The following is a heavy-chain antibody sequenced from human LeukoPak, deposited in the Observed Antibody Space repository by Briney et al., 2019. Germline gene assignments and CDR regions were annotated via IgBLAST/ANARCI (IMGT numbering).Heavy chain of an antibody. CDR2: INAGNGNT. D-gene: IGHD3-10*01. CDR1: GYTFTSYA. CDR3: ARGGYGSGSYNYFDY. Sequence: ASVKVSCKASGYTFTSYAMHWVRQAPGQRLEWMGWINAGNGNTKYSQKFQGRVTITRDTSASTAYMELSSLRSEDTAVYYCARGGYGSGSYNYFDYWGQGILVTVSS. V-gene: IGHV1-3*01. J-gene: IGHJ4*02.